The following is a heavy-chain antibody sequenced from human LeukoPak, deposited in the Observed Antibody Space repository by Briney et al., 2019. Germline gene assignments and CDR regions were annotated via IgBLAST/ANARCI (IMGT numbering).Heavy chain of an antibody. D-gene: IGHD3-10*01. CDR3: ARDGSGSYYNYYYGMDV. J-gene: IGHJ6*02. Sequence: PGGSLRLSCAASGFSVSDNYMSWVRQAPGKGLEWVSVIYSGGTTYYGDSVKGRFTISRDISKNTLYLQMNSLRAEDTAVYYCARDGSGSYYNYYYGMDVWGQGTTVTVSS. CDR2: IYSGGTT. V-gene: IGHV3-66*01. CDR1: GFSVSDNY.